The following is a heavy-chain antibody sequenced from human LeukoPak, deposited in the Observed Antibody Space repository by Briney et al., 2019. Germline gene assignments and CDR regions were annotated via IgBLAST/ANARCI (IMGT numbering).Heavy chain of an antibody. D-gene: IGHD4-23*01. Sequence: GGSLRLSCAASGFTFSSYGMHWVRQAPGKGLEWVAFIRHDGSNKYYADSVKGRFTISRDNSKNTLYLQMNSLRAEDTAVYYCAKDLLYYGGNSGRTWYFDLWGRGTLVTVSS. CDR3: AKDLLYYGGNSGRTWYFDL. V-gene: IGHV3-30*02. J-gene: IGHJ2*01. CDR1: GFTFSSYG. CDR2: IRHDGSNK.